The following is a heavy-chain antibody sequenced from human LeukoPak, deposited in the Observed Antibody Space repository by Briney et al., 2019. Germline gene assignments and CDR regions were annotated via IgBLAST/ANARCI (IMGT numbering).Heavy chain of an antibody. CDR1: GFTFSSYG. CDR2: IWYDGSNK. CDR3: ARENQYYDSSGYYSWFDP. D-gene: IGHD3-22*01. Sequence: PGGSLRLSCAASGFTFSSYGMHWVRQAPGKGLEWVAVIWYDGSNKYYADSVKGRFTISRDNSKNTLYLQMNSLRAEDTAVYYCARENQYYDSSGYYSWFDPWGQGTLVTVSS. J-gene: IGHJ5*02. V-gene: IGHV3-33*01.